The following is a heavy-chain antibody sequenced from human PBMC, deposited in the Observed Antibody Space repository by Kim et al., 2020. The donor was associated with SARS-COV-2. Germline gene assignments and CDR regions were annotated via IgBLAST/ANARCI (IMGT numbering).Heavy chain of an antibody. CDR2: GET. V-gene: IGHV1-24*01. J-gene: IGHJ4*02. Sequence: GETIYAQKFQGRVTMTEDTSTDTAYMELSSLRSEDTAVYYCATVPSGWASWGQGTLVTVSS. CDR3: ATVPSGWAS. D-gene: IGHD6-19*01.